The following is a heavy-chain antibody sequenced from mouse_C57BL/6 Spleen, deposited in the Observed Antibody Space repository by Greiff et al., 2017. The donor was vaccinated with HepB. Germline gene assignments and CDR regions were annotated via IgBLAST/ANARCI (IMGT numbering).Heavy chain of an antibody. Sequence: EVMLVESGGGLVKPGGSLKLSCAASGFTFSDYGMHWVRQAPEKGLEWVAYISSGSSTIYYADTVKGRFTISRDNAKNTLFLQMTSLRFEDTAMYYCARHGSSSYYAMDYWGQGTSVTVSS. V-gene: IGHV5-17*01. CDR1: GFTFSDYG. J-gene: IGHJ4*01. CDR3: ARHGSSSYYAMDY. CDR2: ISSGSSTI. D-gene: IGHD1-1*01.